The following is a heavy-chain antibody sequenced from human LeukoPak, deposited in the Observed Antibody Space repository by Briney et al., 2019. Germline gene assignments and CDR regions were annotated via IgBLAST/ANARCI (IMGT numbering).Heavy chain of an antibody. Sequence: GGSLRLSRAASGFTFSSYAMHWVRQAPGKGLEWVAVISYDGSNKYYADSVKGRFTISRDNSKNTLYLQMNSLRAEDTAVYYCARDGSTISGIGTYWGQGTLVTVSS. J-gene: IGHJ4*02. D-gene: IGHD5/OR15-5a*01. CDR2: ISYDGSNK. V-gene: IGHV3-30*04. CDR1: GFTFSSYA. CDR3: ARDGSTISGIGTY.